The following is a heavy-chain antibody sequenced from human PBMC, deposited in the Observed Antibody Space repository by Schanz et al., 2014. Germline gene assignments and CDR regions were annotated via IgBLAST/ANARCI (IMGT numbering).Heavy chain of an antibody. CDR3: ARDMTSMGESGFYYYGMDV. D-gene: IGHD1-26*01. Sequence: QAQLVESGGGVVQPGRSLRLSCVASGFTFISYDIHWVRQAPGKGLEWVAVISYDGSTKYYADSVKGRFTISRDNSKNTLYLQMNSLRAEDTAVYYCARDMTSMGESGFYYYGMDVWGQGTTXTVSS. V-gene: IGHV3-33*05. CDR1: GFTFISYD. CDR2: ISYDGSTK. J-gene: IGHJ6*02.